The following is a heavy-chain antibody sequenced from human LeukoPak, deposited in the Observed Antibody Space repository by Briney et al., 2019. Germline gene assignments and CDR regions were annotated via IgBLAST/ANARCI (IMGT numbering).Heavy chain of an antibody. Sequence: GGCLRLSCAASGFTFSSYAMSWVRQAPGKGMELVSAISGSGGSTYYADSVKGRFTISRDNSKNTLYLQMNGLRAEDTAVYYCAKDYGGGDSGSHLDYWGQGTLVTVSS. D-gene: IGHD1-26*01. J-gene: IGHJ4*02. V-gene: IGHV3-23*01. CDR2: ISGSGGST. CDR3: AKDYGGGDSGSHLDY. CDR1: GFTFSSYA.